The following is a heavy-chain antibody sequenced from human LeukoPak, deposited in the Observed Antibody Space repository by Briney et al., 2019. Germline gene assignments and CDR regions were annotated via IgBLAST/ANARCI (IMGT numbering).Heavy chain of an antibody. D-gene: IGHD3-22*01. J-gene: IGHJ4*02. CDR3: ATHKRYYYDSSGYYY. CDR2: VNLSGST. CDR1: GDSISTYY. V-gene: IGHV4-59*08. Sequence: PSETLSLTCTISGDSISTYYWSWIRQSPGEGLEWIGDVNLSGSTNYNPSLNYNPSLKSRVTISVDTSKNQFSLKLSSVTAADTAVYYCATHKRYYYDSSGYYYWGQGTLVTVSS.